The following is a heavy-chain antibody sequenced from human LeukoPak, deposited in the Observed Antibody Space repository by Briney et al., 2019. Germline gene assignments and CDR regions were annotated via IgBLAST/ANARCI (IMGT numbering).Heavy chain of an antibody. CDR1: GFTFSNHK. CDR2: ISSSTTYT. V-gene: IGHV3-21*01. D-gene: IGHD5-24*01. Sequence: GGSLRLSCEGSGFTFSNHKMHWVRQPPGKGLEWVSSISSSTTYTYYADSVKGRFTISRDNAKNSLYLEMNSLRAEDTAVYYCASGGGREVYHEDDWCDPWGQGTLVTVSS. CDR3: ASGGGREVYHEDDWCDP. J-gene: IGHJ5*02.